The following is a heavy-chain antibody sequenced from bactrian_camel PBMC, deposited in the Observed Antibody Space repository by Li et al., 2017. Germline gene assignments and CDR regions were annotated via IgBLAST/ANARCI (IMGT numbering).Heavy chain of an antibody. CDR1: GFTFSSYY. CDR3: AMRDCSGGYCYSFGAGY. Sequence: DVQLVESGGGLVRPGGSLTLSCEASGFTFSSYYMSWVRQAPGKERQFVSGIDSDGNTNYADSVKGRFIISQDNAKNTVYLQMNSLKPEDTAVYYCAMRDCSGGYCYSFGAGYWGQGTQVTVS. V-gene: IGHV3S10*01. CDR2: IDSDGNT. D-gene: IGHD2*01. J-gene: IGHJ6*01.